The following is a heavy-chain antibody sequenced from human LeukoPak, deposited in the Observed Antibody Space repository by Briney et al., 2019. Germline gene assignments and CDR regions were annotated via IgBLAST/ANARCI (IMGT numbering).Heavy chain of an antibody. CDR3: ARDGDSSSWQYYYYYYYMDV. D-gene: IGHD6-13*01. J-gene: IGHJ6*03. CDR1: GFTFSSYW. CDR2: IKQDGSEK. V-gene: IGHV3-7*01. Sequence: GGSLRLSCAASGFTFSSYWMSWVRQAPGKGLEWVANIKQDGSEKYYVDSVKGRFTISRDNAKNSLYLQMNSLRAEDTAVYYCARDGDSSSWQYYYYYYYMDVWGKGTTVTVSS.